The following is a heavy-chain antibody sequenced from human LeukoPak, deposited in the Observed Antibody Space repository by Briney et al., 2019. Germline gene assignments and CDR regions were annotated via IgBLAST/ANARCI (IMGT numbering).Heavy chain of an antibody. CDR3: AREEFLHEIDSSGYFVY. CDR1: GGSITCYY. V-gene: IGHV4-4*07. CDR2: VYSSGVG. J-gene: IGHJ4*02. Sequence: SETLCLTCTVSGGSITCYYWNWIRQPAGQGLEWLGRVYSSGVGNYNPSLTSRVTMSVDTSKNQFSLKLTSLTAADTAVYYCAREEFLHEIDSSGYFVYWGQGTLVTVSS. D-gene: IGHD3-22*01.